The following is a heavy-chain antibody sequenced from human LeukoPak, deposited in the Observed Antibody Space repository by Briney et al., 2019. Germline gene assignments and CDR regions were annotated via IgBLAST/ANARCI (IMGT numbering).Heavy chain of an antibody. Sequence: SVKVSCKASGGTFSNYAITWVRQAPGQGFEFMGRIVPILDITNYAQKFQGRVTITADRSTTTACMELSSLRSDDTAVYYCATEIGGGPYYFDSWGQGTLVTVSS. CDR2: IVPILDIT. D-gene: IGHD2/OR15-2a*01. V-gene: IGHV1-69*04. CDR1: GGTFSNYA. CDR3: ATEIGGGPYYFDS. J-gene: IGHJ4*02.